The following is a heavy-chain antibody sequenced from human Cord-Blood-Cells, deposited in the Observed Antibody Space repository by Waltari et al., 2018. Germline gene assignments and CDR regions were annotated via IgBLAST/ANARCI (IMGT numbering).Heavy chain of an antibody. Sequence: QVQLQQWGAGLLKPSETLSLTCAVYGGSFSGYYWSWIRQPPGKGLEWIGEINQSGSTNYNPSLKRRVTTSVDTSKNQFSLKLSSVTAADTAVYYCARYPLFGYCSGGSCYSYYYGMDVWGQGTTVTVSS. CDR1: GGSFSGYY. J-gene: IGHJ6*02. V-gene: IGHV4-34*01. CDR3: ARYPLFGYCSGGSCYSYYYGMDV. CDR2: INQSGST. D-gene: IGHD2-15*01.